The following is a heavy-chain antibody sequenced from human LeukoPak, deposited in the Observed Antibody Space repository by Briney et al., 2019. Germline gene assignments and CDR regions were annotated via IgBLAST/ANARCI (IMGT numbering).Heavy chain of an antibody. CDR3: ARIPTYYDYVWGSYRDDFDY. CDR1: GFTFSSYA. D-gene: IGHD3-16*02. Sequence: GGSLRLSCAASGFTFSSYAMSWVRQAPGKGLEWVSSISSSSSYIYYADSVKGRFTISRDNAKNSLYLQMNSLRAEDTAVYYCARIPTYYDYVWGSYRDDFDYWGQGTLVTVSS. J-gene: IGHJ4*02. CDR2: ISSSSSYI. V-gene: IGHV3-21*01.